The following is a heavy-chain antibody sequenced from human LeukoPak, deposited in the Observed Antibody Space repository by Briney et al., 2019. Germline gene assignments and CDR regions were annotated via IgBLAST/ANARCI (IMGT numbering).Heavy chain of an antibody. D-gene: IGHD4-17*01. CDR3: ARVRNDYGDSHYYFDY. CDR2: IIPIFGTA. J-gene: IGHJ4*02. CDR1: GGTFSSYA. Sequence: SVKVSCKASGGTFSSYAISWVRQAPGQGLEWMGGIIPIFGTANYAQKFQGRVTITADESTSTAYMELSSLRSEDTAVYYCARVRNDYGDSHYYFDYWGQGTLVTVSS. V-gene: IGHV1-69*13.